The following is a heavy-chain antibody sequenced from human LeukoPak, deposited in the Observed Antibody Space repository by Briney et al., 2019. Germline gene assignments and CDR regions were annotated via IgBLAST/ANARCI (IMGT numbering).Heavy chain of an antibody. Sequence: PGGSLRLSCVASQFTFSSYAMSWVRQAPGKGLEWVSAISGSGGSTYYADSVKGRFTISRDNSKDTLYLQMNSLRAEDTAVYYCAKDAGASIFVVVVAAIQHWGQGTLVTVSS. CDR1: QFTFSSYA. J-gene: IGHJ1*01. CDR2: ISGSGGST. V-gene: IGHV3-23*01. CDR3: AKDAGASIFVVVVAAIQH. D-gene: IGHD2-15*01.